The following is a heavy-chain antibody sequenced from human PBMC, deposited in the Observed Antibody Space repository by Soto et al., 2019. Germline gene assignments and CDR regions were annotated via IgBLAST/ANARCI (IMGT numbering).Heavy chain of an antibody. D-gene: IGHD2-15*01. CDR1: GFTFSSYA. Sequence: GGSLRLSCSASGFTFSSYAMHWVRQAPGKGLEYVSAISSNGGSTYYADSMKGRFTISRDNSKNTLYLQMSSLRAEDTAVYYCVKDQVACSGGSCYSRLHTIYGMDVWGQGTTVTVSS. CDR2: ISSNGGST. J-gene: IGHJ6*02. CDR3: VKDQVACSGGSCYSRLHTIYGMDV. V-gene: IGHV3-64D*06.